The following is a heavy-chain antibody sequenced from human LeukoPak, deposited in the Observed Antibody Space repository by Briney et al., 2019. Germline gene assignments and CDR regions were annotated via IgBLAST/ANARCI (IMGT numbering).Heavy chain of an antibody. J-gene: IGHJ4*02. D-gene: IGHD2-8*02. CDR2: IKNKFNGETT. CDR1: EFTFSDAW. CDR3: TTVTVCTGSSCPGAFDH. V-gene: IGHV3-15*01. Sequence: GGSLRLSCAASEFTFSDAWMNWVRQAPGKGLEWVGRIKNKFNGETTDYAAPVKGRFTISRDDSKKTLYLQMNSLKADDTAVYFCTTVTVCTGSSCPGAFDHWGQGTLVTVSS.